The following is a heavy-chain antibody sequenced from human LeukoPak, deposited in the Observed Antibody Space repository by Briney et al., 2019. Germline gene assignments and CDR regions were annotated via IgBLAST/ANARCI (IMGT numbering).Heavy chain of an antibody. Sequence: PSETLSLTCTVSGGSITDYYWSWLRQPPGRGLEWIGYISYSGSINYSPSLNSRVTISLDTSKNQFSLKLNSVTAADTAVYYCAKGGVQIWLPEFPNDYWGQGTLVTVSS. CDR2: ISYSGSI. CDR3: AKGGVQIWLPEFPNDY. V-gene: IGHV4-59*01. J-gene: IGHJ4*02. D-gene: IGHD5-18*01. CDR1: GGSITDYY.